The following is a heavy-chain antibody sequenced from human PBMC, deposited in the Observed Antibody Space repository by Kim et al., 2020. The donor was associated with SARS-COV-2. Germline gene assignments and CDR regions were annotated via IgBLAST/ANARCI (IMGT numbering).Heavy chain of an antibody. CDR1: GGSISSSSYY. CDR2: IYYSGST. CDR3: ARGVAAAGTADDYYYY. J-gene: IGHJ6*01. V-gene: IGHV4-39*07. Sequence: SETLSLTCTVSGGSISSSSYYWGWIRQPPGKGLEWIGSIYYSGSTYYNPSLKRRVTISVDTSKNQFSLKLSSVTAADTAVYYCARGVAAAGTADDYYYY. D-gene: IGHD6-13*01.